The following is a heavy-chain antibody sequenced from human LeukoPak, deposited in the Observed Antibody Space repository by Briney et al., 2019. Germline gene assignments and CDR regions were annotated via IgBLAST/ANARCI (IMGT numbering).Heavy chain of an antibody. CDR3: AISGVYSSGWYLDY. J-gene: IGHJ4*02. Sequence: GGSLRLSCAASGFTFSSYGMHWVRQAPGKGLEWVAVISYDGSNKYYADSVKGRFTISRDNSKNTLYLQMNSLRAEDTAVYYCAISGVYSSGWYLDYWGQGTLVTVSS. CDR1: GFTFSSYG. CDR2: ISYDGSNK. D-gene: IGHD6-19*01. V-gene: IGHV3-30*03.